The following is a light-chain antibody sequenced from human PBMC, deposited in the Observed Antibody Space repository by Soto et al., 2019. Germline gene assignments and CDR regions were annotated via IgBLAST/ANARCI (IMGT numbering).Light chain of an antibody. V-gene: IGKV3-11*01. CDR2: DAS. Sequence: EIVLTHSPATLSLSPWERATLSCRASQSVSSYLAWYQQKPGQAPRLLIYDASNTATGIPARFSGSGSGTDFTLTISSLEPEDFAVYYCQQRSNWTLTFGGGTKVDIK. J-gene: IGKJ4*01. CDR3: QQRSNWTLT. CDR1: QSVSSY.